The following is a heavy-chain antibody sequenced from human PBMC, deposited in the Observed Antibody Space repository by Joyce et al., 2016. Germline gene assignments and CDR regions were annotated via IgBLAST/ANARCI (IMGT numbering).Heavy chain of an antibody. CDR2: IGASGTSI. V-gene: IGHV3-23*01. CDR3: AKRGPNWRPFDS. D-gene: IGHD3-3*01. J-gene: IGHJ4*02. Sequence: MNWVRQAPGKGLEWVSTIGASGTSIFYADSVKGRFTISRDNSKSTLYLQMDSLRADDTAIYYCAKRGPNWRPFDSWGQGTLVTVSS.